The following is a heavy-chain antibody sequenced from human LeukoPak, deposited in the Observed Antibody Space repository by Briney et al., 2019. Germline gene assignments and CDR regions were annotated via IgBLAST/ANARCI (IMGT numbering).Heavy chain of an antibody. Sequence: GGSLRLSCAASGFTFSSYAMSWVRQAPGKGLEWVSAISGSGGSTYYADSVKGRFTISRDNSKNTLYLQMNSLRAEDTAVYYCAKPVKNNWGFGLFDYWGQGTLVTVSS. CDR2: ISGSGGST. D-gene: IGHD7-27*01. CDR1: GFTFSSYA. V-gene: IGHV3-23*01. CDR3: AKPVKNNWGFGLFDY. J-gene: IGHJ4*02.